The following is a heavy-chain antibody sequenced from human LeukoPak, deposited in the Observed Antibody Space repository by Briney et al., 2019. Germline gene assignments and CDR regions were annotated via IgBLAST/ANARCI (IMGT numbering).Heavy chain of an antibody. CDR3: ARFYGDRGHLDY. Sequence: GGSLRLSCAASGFTFSRNGMHWVRQAPGKGLEWVAVIWYDGSKKYYADSVKGRFTISRDNSENILYLQMNSLRAEDTAVYYCARFYGDRGHLDYWGQGTLVTVSS. V-gene: IGHV3-33*01. J-gene: IGHJ4*02. D-gene: IGHD4-17*01. CDR2: IWYDGSKK. CDR1: GFTFSRNG.